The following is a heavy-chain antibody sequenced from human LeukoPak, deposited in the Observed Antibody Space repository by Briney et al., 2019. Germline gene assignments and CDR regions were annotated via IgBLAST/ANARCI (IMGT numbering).Heavy chain of an antibody. D-gene: IGHD2-8*02. Sequence: GGSLRLSCTASGFTFSSYSMNWVRQAPGKGLEWVSTLASTGRHIYYADSVKGRFTISRDSAMNSLYLQMDSLRVDDTAIYYCARLVGYYFDYWGQGTLVTVSS. V-gene: IGHV3-21*01. CDR2: LASTGRHI. CDR3: ARLVGYYFDY. CDR1: GFTFSSYS. J-gene: IGHJ4*02.